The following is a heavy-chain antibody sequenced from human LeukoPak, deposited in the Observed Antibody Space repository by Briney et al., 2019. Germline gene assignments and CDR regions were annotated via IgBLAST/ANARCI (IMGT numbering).Heavy chain of an antibody. CDR1: GFTFSSYS. D-gene: IGHD3-10*01. J-gene: IGHJ4*02. CDR3: AKDLGYYGSGSYFGY. V-gene: IGHV3-48*04. CDR2: ISSSSSTI. Sequence: GGSLRLSCAASGFTFSSYSMNWVRQAPGKGLEWVSYISSSSSTIYYADSVKGRFTISRDNAKNSLYLQMNSLRAEDTAVYYCAKDLGYYGSGSYFGYWGQGTLVTVSS.